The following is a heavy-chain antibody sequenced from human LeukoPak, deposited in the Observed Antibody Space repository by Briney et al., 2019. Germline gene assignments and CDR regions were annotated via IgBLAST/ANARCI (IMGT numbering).Heavy chain of an antibody. J-gene: IGHJ4*02. CDR3: ARSYGSGNYFDY. CDR2: IYYSGSA. Sequence: SETLSLTCTVSGGSISTYYWSWIREPPGKGLEWIGYIYYSGSANYNPSLKSRVTISVDTSKNQFSLKLSSVTAADTAVYYCARSYGSGNYFDYWGQGTLVTVSS. V-gene: IGHV4-59*01. CDR1: GGSISTYY. D-gene: IGHD3-10*01.